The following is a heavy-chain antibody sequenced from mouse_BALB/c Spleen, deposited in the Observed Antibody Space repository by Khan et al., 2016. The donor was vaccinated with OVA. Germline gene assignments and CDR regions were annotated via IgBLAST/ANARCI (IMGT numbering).Heavy chain of an antibody. D-gene: IGHD4-1*01. V-gene: IGHV5-6*01. J-gene: IGHJ3*01. Sequence: EVQLVESGGDLVKPGGSLKLSCAASGFTFSSYSMSWVRQTPDKRLEWVASISSGGDYIYYPDSVKGRFTISRDNAKNTLYLQMSDLKSEDTAMYYCAYNLTGTFAYWGQGTLVTVSA. CDR3: AYNLTGTFAY. CDR2: ISSGGDYI. CDR1: GFTFSSYS.